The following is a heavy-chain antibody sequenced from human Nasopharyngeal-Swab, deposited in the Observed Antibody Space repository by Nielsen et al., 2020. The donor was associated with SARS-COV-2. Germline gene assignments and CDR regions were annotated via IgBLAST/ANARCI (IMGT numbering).Heavy chain of an antibody. V-gene: IGHV3-21*06. CDR1: GFTFSSYT. J-gene: IGHJ5*01. D-gene: IGHD4-17*01. Sequence: GGSLRLSCAASGFTFSSYTMNWVRQVPGKGLEWVSSISPTSDYIYYAESVKGRFTISRDNAKNSLFLQMNSLRAEETAIYYCVRGSYGHYDSWGQGALITVSS. CDR2: ISPTSDYI. CDR3: VRGSYGHYDS.